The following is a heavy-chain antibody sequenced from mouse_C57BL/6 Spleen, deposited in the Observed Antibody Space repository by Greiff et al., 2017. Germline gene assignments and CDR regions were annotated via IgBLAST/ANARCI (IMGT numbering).Heavy chain of an antibody. D-gene: IGHD2-10*02. CDR2: IYPGDGDT. CDR1: GYAYSSSW. V-gene: IGHV1-82*01. J-gene: IGHJ2*01. Sequence: VQLQQSGPELVKPGASVKISCKASGYAYSSSWMNWVKQRPGKGLEWIGRIYPGDGDTNYNGKFKGKATLTADKSSSTAYMQLSSLTSEDSAVYFCARGYGNYVLYYFDYWGQGTTLTVSS. CDR3: ARGYGNYVLYYFDY.